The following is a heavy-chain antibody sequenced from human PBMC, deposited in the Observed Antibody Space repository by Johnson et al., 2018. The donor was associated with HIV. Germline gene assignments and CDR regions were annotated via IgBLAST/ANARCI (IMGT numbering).Heavy chain of an antibody. Sequence: QVQLVESGGGLVKPGGSLRLSCAVSGFTFSDYYMSWIRQAPGKGLEWVSYISSSVSTIYYADSVKGRFTIYRDNAKNSLYLQMNSLRAEDTAVYYCARDQSEVYAFDIWGQGTMVTVSS. CDR1: GFTFSDYY. D-gene: IGHD5/OR15-5a*01. J-gene: IGHJ3*02. CDR2: ISSSVSTI. V-gene: IGHV3-11*04. CDR3: ARDQSEVYAFDI.